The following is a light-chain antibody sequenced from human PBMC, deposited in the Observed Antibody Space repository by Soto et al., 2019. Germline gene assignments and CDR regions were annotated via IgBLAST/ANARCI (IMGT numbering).Light chain of an antibody. J-gene: IGKJ2*01. CDR2: GAS. Sequence: EIVMTQSPVTLSVSPGERATVSCRASQSVGSNLAWYQQKPGQAPRLLIYGASTRATGIPARFTGSGSGTEFTLTISSLQSEDFAVYYCQQYNNWPPYTFGQGTNLEIK. CDR3: QQYNNWPPYT. V-gene: IGKV3-15*01. CDR1: QSVGSN.